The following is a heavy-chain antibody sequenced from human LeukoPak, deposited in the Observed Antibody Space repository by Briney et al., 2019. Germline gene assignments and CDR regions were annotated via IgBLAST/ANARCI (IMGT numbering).Heavy chain of an antibody. CDR1: GFTFSSYG. Sequence: GGTLRLSCAASGFTFSSYGMSWVRQAPGKGLEWVSAISGSGVSTYYADSVKGRFTISRDNCKIMLCLQMNSLRAEDTAVYYCARAKGEGWELPFDFWCQGTVVTVSS. V-gene: IGHV3-23*01. CDR2: ISGSGVST. CDR3: ARAKGEGWELPFDF. J-gene: IGHJ4*02. D-gene: IGHD2-15*01.